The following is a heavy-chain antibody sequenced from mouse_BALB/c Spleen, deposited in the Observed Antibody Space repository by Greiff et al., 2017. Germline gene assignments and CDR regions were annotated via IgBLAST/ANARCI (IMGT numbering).Heavy chain of an antibody. CDR3: VRGGDFAY. J-gene: IGHJ3*01. Sequence: EVHLVESGGGLVQPKGSLKLSCAASGFTFNTYAMNWVRQAPGKGLEWVARIRSKSNNYATYYADSVKDRFTISRDDSQSMLYLQMNNLKTEDTAMYYCVRGGDFAYWGQGTLVTVSA. CDR1: GFTFNTYA. CDR2: IRSKSNNYAT. D-gene: IGHD2-13*01. V-gene: IGHV10-1*02.